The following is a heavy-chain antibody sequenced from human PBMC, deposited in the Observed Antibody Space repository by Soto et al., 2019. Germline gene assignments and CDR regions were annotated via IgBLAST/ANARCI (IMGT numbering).Heavy chain of an antibody. Sequence: QVQLVQSGAEVKKPGASVKVSCKASGYTFTNYGISWVRQAPGQGLEWMGWISANNGNTTYEQKLQGRVTMTTDTTTSTAYRELRRLRSDDTAVYYCVRDRGSYALDYWGQGTLVTVSS. D-gene: IGHD1-26*01. V-gene: IGHV1-18*01. CDR3: VRDRGSYALDY. CDR2: ISANNGNT. CDR1: GYTFTNYG. J-gene: IGHJ4*02.